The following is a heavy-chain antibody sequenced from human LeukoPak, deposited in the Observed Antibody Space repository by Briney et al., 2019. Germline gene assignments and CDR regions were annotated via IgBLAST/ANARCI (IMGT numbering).Heavy chain of an antibody. CDR3: AIELVVPAATVDY. Sequence: ASVKVSCKASGGTFSSYAISWVRQAPGQGLEWMGWISAYNGNTNYAQKLQGRVTMATDTSTSTAYMEPRSLRSDDTAVYYCAIELVVPAATVDYWGQGTLVTVSS. CDR1: GGTFSSYA. J-gene: IGHJ4*02. CDR2: ISAYNGNT. D-gene: IGHD2-2*01. V-gene: IGHV1-18*01.